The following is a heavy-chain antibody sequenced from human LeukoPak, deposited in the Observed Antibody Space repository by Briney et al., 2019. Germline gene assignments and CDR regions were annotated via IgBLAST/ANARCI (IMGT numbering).Heavy chain of an antibody. CDR1: GFTFSSYG. CDR2: IWYDGSNK. V-gene: IGHV3-33*08. CDR3: ARGLGAGDPYYYYGMDV. Sequence: GGSLRLSCAASGFTFSSYGMHWVRQAPGKGLEWVAVIWYDGSNKYYADSVKGRFTISRDKSKNTLYLQMNSLRAEDTAVYYCARGLGAGDPYYYYGMDVWGQGTTVTVSS. D-gene: IGHD3-16*01. J-gene: IGHJ6*02.